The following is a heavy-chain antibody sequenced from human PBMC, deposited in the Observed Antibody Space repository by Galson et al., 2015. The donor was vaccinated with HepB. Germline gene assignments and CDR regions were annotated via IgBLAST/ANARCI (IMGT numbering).Heavy chain of an antibody. CDR3: AREAKPNWFDP. J-gene: IGHJ5*02. Sequence: SVKVSCKASGGTFSSYTISWVRQAPGQGLEWMGRIIPILGIANYEQKFQGRVTITADKSTSTAYMELSSLRSEDTAVYYCAREAKPNWFDPWGQGTLVTVSS. CDR2: IIPILGIA. V-gene: IGHV1-69*04. CDR1: GGTFSSYT. D-gene: IGHD4/OR15-4a*01.